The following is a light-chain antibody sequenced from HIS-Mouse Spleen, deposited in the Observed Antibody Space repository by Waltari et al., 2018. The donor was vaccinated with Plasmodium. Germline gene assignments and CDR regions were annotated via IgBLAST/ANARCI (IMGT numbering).Light chain of an antibody. J-gene: IGLJ2*01. CDR3: NSRDSSGNHLV. CDR2: GKN. CDR1: SLRSYY. V-gene: IGLV3-19*01. Sequence: SSELTQDPAVSVALGQTVRITCQGDSLRSYYASWYQQKPGQAPVLVIYGKNNRPSGIPDRCSGSSSGNTASLTITGEQAEDEADYYCNSRDSSGNHLVFGGGTKLTVL.